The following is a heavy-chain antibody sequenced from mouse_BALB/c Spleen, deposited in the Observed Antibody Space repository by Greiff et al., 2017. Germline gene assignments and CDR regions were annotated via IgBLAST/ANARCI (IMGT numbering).Heavy chain of an antibody. V-gene: IGHV1-63*02. D-gene: IGHD1-2*01. Sequence: QVHVKQSGAELVRPGTSVKMSCKAAGYTFTNYWIGWVKQRPGHGLEWIGDIYPGGGYTNYNEKFKGKATLTADTSSSTAYMQLSSLTSEDSAIYYCARGGPFTTAKAWFAYWGQGTLVTVSA. CDR1: GYTFTNYW. CDR3: ARGGPFTTAKAWFAY. CDR2: IYPGGGYT. J-gene: IGHJ3*01.